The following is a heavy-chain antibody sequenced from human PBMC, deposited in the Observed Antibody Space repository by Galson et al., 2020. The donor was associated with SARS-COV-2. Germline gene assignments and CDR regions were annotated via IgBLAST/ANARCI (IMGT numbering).Heavy chain of an antibody. V-gene: IGHV3-23*01. CDR1: GFTFSRYA. Sequence: GESLKISFAASGFTFSRYAMAWVRQAPGKGLEWVSGISGGGGSTYYADSVKGRFTISRDISQNTVYLQMSSLRAEDTAVYYCAKDRGNDYGDQLDFWGQGTQVTVSS. CDR3: AKDRGNDYGDQLDF. J-gene: IGHJ4*02. CDR2: ISGGGGST. D-gene: IGHD4-17*01.